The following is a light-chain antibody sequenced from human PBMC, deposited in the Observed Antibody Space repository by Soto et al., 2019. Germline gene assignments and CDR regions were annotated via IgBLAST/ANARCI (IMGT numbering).Light chain of an antibody. CDR2: EVS. Sequence: QSALTQPASVSGSPGQSITISCTGTSSDVGGYNHVSWYQHHPDKAPKVIMFEVSNRPSGISSRFSGSRSGNTASLTISGLQAEDEADYYCASYTTTSTLWVFGGGTKLTVL. CDR3: ASYTTTSTLWV. V-gene: IGLV2-14*01. J-gene: IGLJ3*02. CDR1: SSDVGGYNH.